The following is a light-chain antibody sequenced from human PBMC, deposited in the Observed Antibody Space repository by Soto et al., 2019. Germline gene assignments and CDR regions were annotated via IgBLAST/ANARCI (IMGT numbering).Light chain of an antibody. CDR3: QQYNSYSPIT. V-gene: IGKV1-5*03. CDR1: QSISSW. J-gene: IGKJ5*01. CDR2: RAS. Sequence: DIPMTQSPSTLSASVGDRVTITCRASQSISSWLAWYQQKPGKAPKLLIYRASSLESGVPSRLSGSGSGTDCPLTISSLQPEDFATYYCQQYNSYSPITFGQGTRLEIK.